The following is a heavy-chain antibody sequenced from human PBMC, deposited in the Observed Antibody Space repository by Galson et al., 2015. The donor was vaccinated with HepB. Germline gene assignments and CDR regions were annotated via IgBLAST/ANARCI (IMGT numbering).Heavy chain of an antibody. J-gene: IGHJ4*02. D-gene: IGHD3-10*01. Sequence: SVKVSCRVSGYTLTELSMHWVRQAPGKGLEWMGGFDPEDGETIYAQKFQGRVTMTEDTSTDTAYMELSSLRSEDTAVYYCATVPRYGSGSFDYWGQGTLVTVSS. CDR1: GYTLTELS. CDR2: FDPEDGET. V-gene: IGHV1-24*01. CDR3: ATVPRYGSGSFDY.